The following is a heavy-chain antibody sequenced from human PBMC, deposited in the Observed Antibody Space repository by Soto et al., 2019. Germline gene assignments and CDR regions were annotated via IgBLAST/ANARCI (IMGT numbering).Heavy chain of an antibody. CDR2: IIPIFGTA. D-gene: IGHD3-22*01. V-gene: IGHV1-69*06. J-gene: IGHJ4*02. Sequence: QVQLVQSGAEVKKPGSSVKVSCKASGGTFSSYAISWVRQAPGQGLEWMGGIIPIFGTANYAQKFQGRVTITADKSTSTAYMELSSLRSEDTAVYYCARDQGLVVVTGAYYFDYWGQGTLVTVSS. CDR3: ARDQGLVVVTGAYYFDY. CDR1: GGTFSSYA.